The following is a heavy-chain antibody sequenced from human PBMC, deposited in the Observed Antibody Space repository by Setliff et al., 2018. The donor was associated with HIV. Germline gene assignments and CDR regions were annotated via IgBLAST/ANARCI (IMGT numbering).Heavy chain of an antibody. Sequence: SETLSLTCSVSGGSISSISYYWGWIRQPPGKGLEWIGRIYTSGSTNYNPSLKSRVTISVDTSKNQFSLKLSSVTAADTAVYYCARTYNFWSGYYDAFDIWGQGTMVT. J-gene: IGHJ3*02. CDR2: IYTSGST. CDR3: ARTYNFWSGYYDAFDI. V-gene: IGHV4-61*02. D-gene: IGHD3-3*01. CDR1: GGSISSISYY.